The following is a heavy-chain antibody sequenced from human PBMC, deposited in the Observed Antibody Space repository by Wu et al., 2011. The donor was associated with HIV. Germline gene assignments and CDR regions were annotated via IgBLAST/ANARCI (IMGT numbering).Heavy chain of an antibody. Sequence: EVKKPGSRSKVSCKASGGTFSSYAISWVRQAPGQGLEWMGGIIPVFGAARYAQKFQGRVTITADKSTSTAYMELSSLRSEGTAVYFCARAPNPGRYFDLWGRGTLVTVSS. V-gene: IGHV1-69*06. J-gene: IGHJ2*01. CDR3: ARAPNPGRYFDL. D-gene: IGHD2-8*01. CDR2: IIPVFGAA. CDR1: GGTFSSYA.